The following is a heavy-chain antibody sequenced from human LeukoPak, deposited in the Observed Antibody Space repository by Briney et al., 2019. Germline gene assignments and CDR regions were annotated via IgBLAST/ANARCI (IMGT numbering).Heavy chain of an antibody. J-gene: IGHJ4*02. CDR1: GFTFSSYS. Sequence: GGTLRLSCAASGFTFSSYSMNWVRQAPGKGLESVSSISSSSSYIYYADSVKGRFTISRDNAKNSLYLQMNSLRAEDTAVYYCARDLRGYSYISFDYWGQGTLVTVSS. D-gene: IGHD5-18*01. CDR3: ARDLRGYSYISFDY. V-gene: IGHV3-21*01. CDR2: ISSSSSYI.